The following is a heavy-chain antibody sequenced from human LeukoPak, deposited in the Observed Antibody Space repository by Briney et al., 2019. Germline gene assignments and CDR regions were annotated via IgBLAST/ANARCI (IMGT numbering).Heavy chain of an antibody. CDR2: IYYSGST. CDR1: GGSISSYY. CDR3: ARHQGSGWYGGVDY. D-gene: IGHD6-19*01. J-gene: IGHJ4*02. Sequence: PSETLSLTCTVSGGSISSYYWRWIRQPPGKGLEWIGYIYYSGSTNYNPSLKSRVTISVDTSKNQFSLKLSSVTAADTAVYYCARHQGSGWYGGVDYWGQGTLVTVSS. V-gene: IGHV4-59*08.